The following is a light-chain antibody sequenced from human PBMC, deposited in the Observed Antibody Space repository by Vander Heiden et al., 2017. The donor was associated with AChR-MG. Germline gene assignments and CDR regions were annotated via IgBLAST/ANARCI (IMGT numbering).Light chain of an antibody. Sequence: DIVLTQCPLSLPVTPGEPASISCRASQRLLPSNGHTRLDWYLQKPGQPPQLLIYLGSSRASAVPDRVTRTDSGIDYSLKISRVEAAAVWVYYCRQSLETPQRFDQATKVEIK. CDR2: LGS. J-gene: IGKJ1*01. CDR3: RQSLETPQR. CDR1: QRLLPSNGHTR. V-gene: IGKV2-28*01.